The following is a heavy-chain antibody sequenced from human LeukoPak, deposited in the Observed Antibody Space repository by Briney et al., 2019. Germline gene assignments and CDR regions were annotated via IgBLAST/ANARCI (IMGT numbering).Heavy chain of an antibody. D-gene: IGHD3-9*01. Sequence: ASVKVSCKASGYAFTGYYMHWVRQASGQGLEWMGWINPNSGGTNYAQKFQGRVTMTRDTSISTAYMELSRLRSDDTAVYYCAMEKLRYFDWLLSDDAFDIWGQGTMVTVSS. CDR1: GYAFTGYY. V-gene: IGHV1-2*02. CDR2: INPNSGGT. CDR3: AMEKLRYFDWLLSDDAFDI. J-gene: IGHJ3*02.